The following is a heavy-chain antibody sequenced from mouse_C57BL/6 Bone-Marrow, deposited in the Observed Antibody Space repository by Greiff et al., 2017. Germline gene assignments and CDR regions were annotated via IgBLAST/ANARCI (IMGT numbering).Heavy chain of an antibody. V-gene: IGHV5-12*01. CDR1: GFTFSDYY. Sequence: EVQVEESGGGLVQPGGSLKLSCAASGFTFSDYYMYWVRQTPEKRLEWVAYISNGGGSTYYPHTVKGRFTISRDNAKNSLYLQMSRLKSEDTAMYYCAGHEDYFDYWGQGTALTVSS. CDR2: ISNGGGST. J-gene: IGHJ2*01. CDR3: AGHEDYFDY.